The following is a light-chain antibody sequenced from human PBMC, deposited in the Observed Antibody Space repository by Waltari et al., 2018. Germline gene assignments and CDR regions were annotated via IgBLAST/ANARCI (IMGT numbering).Light chain of an antibody. CDR3: AAWDDSLSVSYV. Sequence: QSVLTQPPSASGTPGQTVTISCSVTNSNIGRNSLFWYQQLPGTAPKRLIYRSNQRPTGVPVRFSGSKSGTSASLASSGLRSEDEADYYCAAWDDSLSVSYVFGSGTKVTV. CDR1: NSNIGRNS. V-gene: IGLV1-47*01. J-gene: IGLJ1*01. CDR2: RSN.